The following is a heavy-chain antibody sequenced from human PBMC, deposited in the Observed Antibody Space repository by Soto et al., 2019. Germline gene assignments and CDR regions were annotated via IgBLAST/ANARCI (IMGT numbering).Heavy chain of an antibody. Sequence: GGSLRLSCAVSGFIFSRYSMNWVRQAPGKGLEWVSYISSSSSTIYYADSVKGRFTISRDNAKNSLYLQVNSLRAEDTAVFYCARVAPPLDYWGQGTLVTVSS. CDR1: GFIFSRYS. J-gene: IGHJ4*02. V-gene: IGHV3-48*04. CDR2: ISSSSSTI. CDR3: ARVAPPLDY. D-gene: IGHD3-3*02.